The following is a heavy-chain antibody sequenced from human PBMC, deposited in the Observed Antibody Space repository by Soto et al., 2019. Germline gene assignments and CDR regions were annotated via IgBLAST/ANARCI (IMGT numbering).Heavy chain of an antibody. CDR1: GYTFTSYY. D-gene: IGHD2-15*01. V-gene: IGHV1-8*01. Sequence: SCKASGYTFTSYYINWVRQATGQGLEWMGLMNPNSGNTGYAQKFQGRVTMTRNTSISTAYMELSSLRSEDTAVYYCARGGRRGRIFSGRDGMDVWGQGTTVTV. CDR3: ARGGRRGRIFSGRDGMDV. CDR2: MNPNSGNT. J-gene: IGHJ6*02.